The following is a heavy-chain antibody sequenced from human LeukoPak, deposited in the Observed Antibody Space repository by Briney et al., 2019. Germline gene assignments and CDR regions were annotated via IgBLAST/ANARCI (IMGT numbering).Heavy chain of an antibody. CDR2: VNATTGNT. CDR3: ARGSTNYHSGDKYNWFDS. D-gene: IGHD2-8*01. Sequence: ASVKASCMASGYTFNHYDISWLRQATGQGAERLGWVNATTGNTVYAQRFRERGTISRKTSSSTAYMEMNSLKSGDTAVYYCARGSTNYHSGDKYNWFDSWGQGTLVTVSS. V-gene: IGHV1-8*01. CDR1: GYTFNHYD. J-gene: IGHJ5*01.